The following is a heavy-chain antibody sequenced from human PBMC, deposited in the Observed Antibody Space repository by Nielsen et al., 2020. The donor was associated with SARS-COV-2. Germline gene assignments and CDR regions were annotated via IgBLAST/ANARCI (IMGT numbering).Heavy chain of an antibody. J-gene: IGHJ4*02. CDR2: IYYSGST. CDR3: ARLNKGCTNGVCSAGFDY. Sequence: SETLSLTCAVYGGSFSGYYWSWIRQHPGKGLEWIGYIYYSGSTYYNPSLKSRVTISVDTSKNQFSLKLSSVTAADTAVYYCARLNKGCTNGVCSAGFDYWGQGTLVTVSS. V-gene: IGHV4-31*11. D-gene: IGHD2-8*01. CDR1: GGSFSGYY.